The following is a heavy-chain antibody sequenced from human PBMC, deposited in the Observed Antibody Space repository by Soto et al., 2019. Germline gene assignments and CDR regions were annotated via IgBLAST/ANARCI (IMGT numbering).Heavy chain of an antibody. J-gene: IGHJ5*02. CDR2: ISAYNGNT. D-gene: IGHD6-6*01. Sequence: ASVKVSCKASGYTFTSYGISWVRQAPGQGLEWMGWISAYNGNTNYAQKLQGRVTMTTDTSTSTAYMELRSLRSDDTAVYYCARVEIEYSSSFAWFDPWGQGTLVTVS. CDR3: ARVEIEYSSSFAWFDP. CDR1: GYTFTSYG. V-gene: IGHV1-18*01.